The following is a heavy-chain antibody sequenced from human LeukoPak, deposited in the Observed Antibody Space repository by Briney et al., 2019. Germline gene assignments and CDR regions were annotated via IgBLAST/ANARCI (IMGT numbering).Heavy chain of an antibody. CDR2: IANDGRDK. Sequence: GRSLRLSCAASGFTFSSYAMHWVRQAPGKGLEWVAVIANDGRDKKYADSVRGRFTISRDNSKNTVYLQMNSLRAEDTAVFYCVKDMKIKAAGYYFDYWGQGTLVTVSS. CDR3: VKDMKIKAAGYYFDY. J-gene: IGHJ4*02. V-gene: IGHV3-30*04. D-gene: IGHD6-13*01. CDR1: GFTFSSYA.